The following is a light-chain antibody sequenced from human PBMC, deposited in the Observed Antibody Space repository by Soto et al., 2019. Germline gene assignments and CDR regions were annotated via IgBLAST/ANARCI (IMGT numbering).Light chain of an antibody. CDR1: QGISNY. J-gene: IGKJ4*01. CDR2: AAS. Sequence: IQMTQSPSSLSASVGDRVTIPCWASQGISNYLAWYQQEPGKLPKLLIYAASTLQSGVPSRFTGSGSGTDFTLTISSLQPEDIATYYCQKYNSAPRTFGGGTKVDIK. V-gene: IGKV1-27*01. CDR3: QKYNSAPRT.